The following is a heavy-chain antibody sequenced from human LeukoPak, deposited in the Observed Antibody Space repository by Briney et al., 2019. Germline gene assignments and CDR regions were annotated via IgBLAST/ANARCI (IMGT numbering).Heavy chain of an antibody. J-gene: IGHJ4*02. V-gene: IGHV4-39*01. CDR3: ARYPWLKGDYYFDY. CDR1: GGSISSYY. CDR2: IYYSGST. D-gene: IGHD3-16*01. Sequence: PSETLSLTCTVSGGSISSYYWGWIRQPPGKGLEWIGSIYYSGSTYYNPSLKSRVTISVDTSKNQFSLKLSSVTAADTAVYYCARYPWLKGDYYFDYWGQGTLVTVSS.